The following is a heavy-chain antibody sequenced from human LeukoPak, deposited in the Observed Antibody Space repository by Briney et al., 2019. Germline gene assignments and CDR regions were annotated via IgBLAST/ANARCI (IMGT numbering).Heavy chain of an antibody. CDR2: IYYSGST. CDR1: GGSISSSSYY. Sequence: KPSETLSLTCTVSGGSISSSSYYWGWIRQPPGKGLEWIGSIYYSGSTYYNPSLKSRVTISVDTSKNQFSLKLSSVTAADTAVYYCARAVHSGYDWSDYGDYVDYWGQGTLVTVSS. CDR3: ARAVHSGYDWSDYGDYVDY. J-gene: IGHJ4*02. V-gene: IGHV4-39*01. D-gene: IGHD5-12*01.